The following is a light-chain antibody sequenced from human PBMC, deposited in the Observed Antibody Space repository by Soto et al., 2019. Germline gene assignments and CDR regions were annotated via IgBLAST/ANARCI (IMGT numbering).Light chain of an antibody. Sequence: QSVLTQSPSASASLGASVKLTCTLSSGHSSYGIAWHQQQPEKGPRYLMKVNSDGSHINGDGIPDRFSGSSSGAERYLTISSLQSEDEGDYYCQTWDTGIQVFGGGTQLTVL. CDR1: SGHSSYG. J-gene: IGLJ3*02. V-gene: IGLV4-69*01. CDR2: VNSDGSH. CDR3: QTWDTGIQV.